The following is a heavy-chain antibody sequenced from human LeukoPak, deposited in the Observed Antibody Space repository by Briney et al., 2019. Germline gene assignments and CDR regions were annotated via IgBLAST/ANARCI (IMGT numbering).Heavy chain of an antibody. CDR3: ARDTAAVVTFGGVIPLGY. Sequence: SVEVSCKASGGTFSSYAISWVRQAPGQGLEWMGRIIPIFGTANYAQKFQGRVTITTDDSTSTAYMELSSLRSEDTAVYYCARDTAAVVTFGGVIPLGYWGQGTLVTVSS. CDR2: IIPIFGTA. D-gene: IGHD3-16*01. CDR1: GGTFSSYA. J-gene: IGHJ4*02. V-gene: IGHV1-69*05.